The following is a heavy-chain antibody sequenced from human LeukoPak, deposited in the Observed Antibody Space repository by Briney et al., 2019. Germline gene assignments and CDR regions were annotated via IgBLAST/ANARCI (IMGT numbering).Heavy chain of an antibody. CDR2: INLYSGGA. CDR3: ARDILGRTNGGSNYFGMEV. CDR1: GYTFTDYY. J-gene: IGHJ6*02. D-gene: IGHD2-8*01. V-gene: IGHV1-2*04. Sequence: ASVKVSCKASGYTFTDYYIHWVRQAPGQGLEWMGCINLYSGGAHPAQKFQDWLTMTRDTSINTAYMELSSLRSDDTAVYYCARDILGRTNGGSNYFGMEVWGQGTTVTVSS.